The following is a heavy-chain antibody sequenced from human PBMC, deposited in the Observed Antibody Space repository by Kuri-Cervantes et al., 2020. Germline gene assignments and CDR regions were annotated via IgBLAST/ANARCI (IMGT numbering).Heavy chain of an antibody. CDR3: ARFTIFGVVISYYYMDV. D-gene: IGHD3-3*01. Sequence: GGSLRLSCAASGFTFSSYEMNWVRQAPGKGLEWVSYISSSGSTIYYADSVKGRFTISRDNAKNSLYLQMNSLRAEDTAVYYCARFTIFGVVISYYYMDVWGKGTTVTVS. J-gene: IGHJ6*03. V-gene: IGHV3-48*03. CDR2: ISSSGSTI. CDR1: GFTFSSYE.